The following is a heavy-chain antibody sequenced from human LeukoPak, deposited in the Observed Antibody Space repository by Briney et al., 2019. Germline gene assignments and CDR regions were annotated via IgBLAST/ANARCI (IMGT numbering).Heavy chain of an antibody. CDR1: GGSVSSGRYY. D-gene: IGHD2-15*01. V-gene: IGHV4-61*01. CDR3: ASGGSCYVLDY. J-gene: IGHJ4*02. CDR2: IDYSGRT. Sequence: PSETLSLTCTVSGGSVSSGRYYWSWIRQPPGKGLEWIGYIDYSGRTNYNPSLKSRVTISVDTSQNQFSLKLSSVSAADTAVYHCASGGSCYVLDYWGQGFLVTVSS.